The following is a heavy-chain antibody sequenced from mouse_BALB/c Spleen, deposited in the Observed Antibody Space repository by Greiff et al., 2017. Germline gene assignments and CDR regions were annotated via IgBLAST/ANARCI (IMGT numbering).Heavy chain of an antibody. CDR3: ARRRTSTVVAPMDY. J-gene: IGHJ4*01. CDR2: ISSGGST. CDR1: GFTFSSYA. D-gene: IGHD1-1*01. V-gene: IGHV5-6-5*01. Sequence: EVHLVESGGGLVKPGGSLKLSCAASGFTFSSYAMSWVRQTPEKRLEWVASISSGGSTYYPDSVKGRFTISRDNARNILYLQMSSLRSEDTAMYYCARRRTSTVVAPMDYWGQGTSVTVSS.